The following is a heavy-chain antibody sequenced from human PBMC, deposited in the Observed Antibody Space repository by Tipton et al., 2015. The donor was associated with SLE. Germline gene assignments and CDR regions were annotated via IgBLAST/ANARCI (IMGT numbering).Heavy chain of an antibody. CDR1: GGSISSSSYY. J-gene: IGHJ4*02. D-gene: IGHD6-13*01. V-gene: IGHV4-39*07. Sequence: TLSLTCTVSGGSISSSSYYWGWIRKTPGKGLEWNGSIHYSGSTYSNPSLKSRFTISVDRSKNQFSLKLSSVTAADTAVYYCSRGIIGYSSSWPYFDYWGQGTLVTVSS. CDR3: SRGIIGYSSSWPYFDY. CDR2: IHYSGST.